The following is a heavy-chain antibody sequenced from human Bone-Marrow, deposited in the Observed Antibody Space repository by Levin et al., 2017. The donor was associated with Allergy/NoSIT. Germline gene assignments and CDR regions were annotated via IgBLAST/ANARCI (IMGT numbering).Heavy chain of an antibody. D-gene: IGHD1-26*01. J-gene: IGHJ6*02. CDR2: INHSGST. CDR1: GGSFSGYY. V-gene: IGHV4-34*01. CDR3: AFGSYGPKWGYYYYYGMDV. Sequence: SETLSLTCAVYGGSFSGYYWSWIRQPPGKGLEWIGEINHSGSTNYNPSLKSRVTISVDTSKNQFSLKLSSVTAADTAVYYCAFGSYGPKWGYYYYYGMDVWGQGTTVTVSS.